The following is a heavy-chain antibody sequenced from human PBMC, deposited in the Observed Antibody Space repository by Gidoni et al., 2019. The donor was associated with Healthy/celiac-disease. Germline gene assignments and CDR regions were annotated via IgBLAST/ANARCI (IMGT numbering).Heavy chain of an antibody. CDR2: ISSSSSTI. CDR3: AREGYCSSTSCYLDWFDP. D-gene: IGHD2-2*01. V-gene: IGHV3-48*02. J-gene: IGHJ5*02. CDR1: GFTFSRYS. Sequence: EVQLVESGGGLVQPGGSLRLSCAASGFTFSRYSMNWVRQAPGKGLEWVSYISSSSSTIYYADSVKGRFTISRDNAKNSLYLQMNSLRDEDTAVYYCAREGYCSSTSCYLDWFDPWGQGTLVTVSS.